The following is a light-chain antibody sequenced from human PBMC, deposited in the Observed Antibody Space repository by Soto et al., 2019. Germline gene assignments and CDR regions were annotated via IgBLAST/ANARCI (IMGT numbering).Light chain of an antibody. CDR3: QQYDSWPHT. CDR1: QNLSPN. V-gene: IGKV3-15*01. CDR2: GAS. Sequence: EVVLTQSPATLSVSPGERASLSCRASQNLSPNLPWSQHQPGQAPRLLISGASTRVTGLPARFSGSGSGTDFTLTISSLQSEDSAVYYCQQYDSWPHTFGQGTKLEIK. J-gene: IGKJ2*01.